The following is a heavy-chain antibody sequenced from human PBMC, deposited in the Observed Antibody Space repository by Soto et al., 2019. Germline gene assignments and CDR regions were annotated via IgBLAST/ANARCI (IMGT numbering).Heavy chain of an antibody. CDR2: ISSSSSYI. V-gene: IGHV3-21*01. CDR1: GFTFSSYS. Sequence: PWWSLRLSCAASGFTFSSYSMNWVRQAPGKGLEWVSSISSSSSYIYYADSVKGRFTISRDNAKNSLYLQMNSLRAEDTAVYYCARELMITFGGVIVIPDYYYYGMDVWGQGTTVTVSS. CDR3: ARELMITFGGVIVIPDYYYYGMDV. J-gene: IGHJ6*02. D-gene: IGHD3-16*02.